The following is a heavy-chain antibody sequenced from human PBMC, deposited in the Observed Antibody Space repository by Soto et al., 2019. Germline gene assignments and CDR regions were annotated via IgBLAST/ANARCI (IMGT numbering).Heavy chain of an antibody. CDR1: GFTFSSYS. Sequence: GGSLRLSCAASGFTFSSYSMNWVRQAPGKGLEWVSSISSSSSYIYYADSVKGRFTISRDNAKNSLYLLMNSLRAEDTAVYYCARGSLGGSYSSYWGQGTLVTVSS. V-gene: IGHV3-21*01. CDR2: ISSSSSYI. J-gene: IGHJ4*02. D-gene: IGHD1-26*01. CDR3: ARGSLGGSYSSY.